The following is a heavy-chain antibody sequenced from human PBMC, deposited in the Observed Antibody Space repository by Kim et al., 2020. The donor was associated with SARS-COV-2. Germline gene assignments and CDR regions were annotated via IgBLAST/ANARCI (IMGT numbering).Heavy chain of an antibody. D-gene: IGHD2-2*01. V-gene: IGHV1-69*13. CDR1: GGTFNIYA. J-gene: IGHJ4*02. CDR3: ARGSRYCSSSSCWPHFDY. Sequence: SVKVSCKASGGTFNIYAFTWVRQAPGQGLEWMGGIIPISGTANYAQKFQGRVTITADESTSTAYMELSSLRSQDTAVYYCARGSRYCSSSSCWPHFDYWGQGTLVTVSS. CDR2: IIPISGTA.